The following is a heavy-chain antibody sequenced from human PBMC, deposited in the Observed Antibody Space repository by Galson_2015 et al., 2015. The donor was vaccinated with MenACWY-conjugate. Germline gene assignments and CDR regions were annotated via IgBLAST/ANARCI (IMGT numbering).Heavy chain of an antibody. D-gene: IGHD4-11*01. CDR2: IYWDDDK. CDR3: AHADYAHSNFDY. CDR1: GFSLSTSGVG. J-gene: IGHJ4*02. Sequence: PALVKPTQTLTLTCTFSGFSLSTSGVGVGWIRQPPGMALEWLALIYWDDDKRYSPSLKSRLTITKDTSKNQVVLTMTNMDPVDTGTYYCAHADYAHSNFDYWGQGSLVTVSS. V-gene: IGHV2-5*02.